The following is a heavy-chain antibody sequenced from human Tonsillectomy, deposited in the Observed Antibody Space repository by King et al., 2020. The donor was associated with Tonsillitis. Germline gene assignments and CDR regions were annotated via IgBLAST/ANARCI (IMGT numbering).Heavy chain of an antibody. CDR1: GGSISSSSYY. CDR2: IYYSGYT. V-gene: IGHV4-39*07. D-gene: IGHD3-9*01. Sequence: MQLQESGPGLVKPSETLSLTCIVSGGSISSSSYYWGWIRQPPGKGLEWIGSIYYSGYTYYNPSLKSRVTISVDTSKNQFSLKLSSVTAADTAVYYCAGPISHYDILTGSNWFDPWGQGTLVTVSS. J-gene: IGHJ5*02. CDR3: AGPISHYDILTGSNWFDP.